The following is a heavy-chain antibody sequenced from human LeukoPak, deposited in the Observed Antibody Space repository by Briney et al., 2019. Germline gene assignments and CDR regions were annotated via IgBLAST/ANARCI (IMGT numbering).Heavy chain of an antibody. CDR1: GFTFSSYR. CDR2: IKSDGSST. Sequence: GGSLRLSCAASGFTFSSYRMHGVRQGPGKGLVWVSRIKSDGSSTTYADSVRGRFTISRDNARNTLYLQMNSLRADDTAVYYCARGLLEMYTITLSYWGQGALVTVSS. J-gene: IGHJ4*02. D-gene: IGHD5-24*01. CDR3: ARGLLEMYTITLSY. V-gene: IGHV3-74*03.